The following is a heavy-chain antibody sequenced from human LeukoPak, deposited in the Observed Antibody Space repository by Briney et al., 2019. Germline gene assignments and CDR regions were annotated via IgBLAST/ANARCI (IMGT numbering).Heavy chain of an antibody. CDR1: GGTFSSYA. V-gene: IGHV1-69*05. CDR2: IIPIFGTA. Sequence: SVKFSCKASGGTFSSYAISWVRQAPGQGLEWMGGIIPIFGTANYAQNFQGRVTITTDESTSTASMELSSLRSEDTAVYYCARQTKGGYDILTGYYYYYYMDVWGKGTTVTVSS. J-gene: IGHJ6*03. CDR3: ARQTKGGYDILTGYYYYYYMDV. D-gene: IGHD3-9*01.